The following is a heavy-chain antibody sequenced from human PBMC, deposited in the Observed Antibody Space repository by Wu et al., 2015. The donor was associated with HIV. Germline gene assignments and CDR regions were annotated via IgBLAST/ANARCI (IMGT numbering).Heavy chain of an antibody. Sequence: QVQLVQSGAEVKKLGASVKVSCKVSGHTLTDLSLHWVRQAPGKGLEWMGGFDPEDEVTVYAQKFQGRVIMTEDTSTDTAYMELSSLRSDDTAVYYCASSPRDVWSVGLQHWGQGTIVTVYS. J-gene: IGHJ1*01. V-gene: IGHV1-24*01. CDR1: GHTLTDLS. D-gene: IGHD2-2*01. CDR2: FDPEDEVT. CDR3: ASSPRDVWSVGLQH.